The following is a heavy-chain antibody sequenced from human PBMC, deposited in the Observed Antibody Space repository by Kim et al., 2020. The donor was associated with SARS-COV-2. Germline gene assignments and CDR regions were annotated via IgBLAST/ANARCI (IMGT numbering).Heavy chain of an antibody. Sequence: GGSLRLSCVASGFTFSAHTMNWVRQAPGKGLEWVSYISSSSSTKYYADSVKGRFTISRDNGKKSLYLQMNNLRAEDTAVSYCTRDLYIKSWTNNYYGMYV. V-gene: IGHV3-48*04. J-gene: IGHJ6*01. D-gene: IGHD1-1*01. CDR2: ISSSSSTK. CDR3: TRDLYIKSWTNNYYGMYV. CDR1: GFTFSAHT.